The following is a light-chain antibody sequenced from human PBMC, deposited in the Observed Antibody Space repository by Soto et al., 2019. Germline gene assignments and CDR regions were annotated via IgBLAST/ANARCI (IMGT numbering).Light chain of an antibody. V-gene: IGLV1-40*01. CDR2: GNS. CDR1: SSNIGAGYD. J-gene: IGLJ3*02. Sequence: QSVLTQPPSVSGAPGQRVTISCTGSSSNIGAGYDVHWYQQLPGTAPKLLIYGNSNRPSGVPDRFSGSKSGTSASLAITGLQAEDEADYYCQSYDYSLSGCVFGGGTQLTVL. CDR3: QSYDYSLSGCV.